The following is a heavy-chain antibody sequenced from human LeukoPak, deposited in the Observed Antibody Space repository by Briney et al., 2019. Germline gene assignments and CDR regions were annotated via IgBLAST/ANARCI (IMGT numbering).Heavy chain of an antibody. CDR1: GYSFTNYG. CDR3: ARAPRVASTGRFDY. CDR2: ISGYTGNT. D-gene: IGHD6-13*01. J-gene: IGHJ4*02. V-gene: IGHV1-18*01. Sequence: GASVKVSCKASGYSFTNYGVNWVRQAPGQGLEWLGWISGYTGNTDYAQKFQGRVTMTTDTSTTTAYMELRGLRSDDTAVYYCARAPRVASTGRFDYWGQGTLVTVSS.